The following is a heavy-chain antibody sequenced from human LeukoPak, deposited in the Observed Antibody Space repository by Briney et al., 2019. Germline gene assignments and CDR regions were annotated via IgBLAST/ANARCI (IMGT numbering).Heavy chain of an antibody. J-gene: IGHJ4*02. CDR3: AIEMATITYNY. V-gene: IGHV1-46*01. D-gene: IGHD5-24*01. Sequence: ASVKVSCKASGYTFTSYYMHWVRQAPGQGLEWMGIINPSGGSTSYAQKFQGRVTVTRDTSTSTVYMELSSLRSEDTAVYYCAIEMATITYNYWGQGTLVTVSS. CDR1: GYTFTSYY. CDR2: INPSGGST.